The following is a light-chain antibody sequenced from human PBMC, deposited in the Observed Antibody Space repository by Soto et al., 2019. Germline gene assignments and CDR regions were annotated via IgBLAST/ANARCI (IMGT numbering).Light chain of an antibody. V-gene: IGLV1-44*01. J-gene: IGLJ3*02. CDR2: NNN. Sequence: QSVLTQPPSASGTPGQRVTISCSGSGSNIGSNIVNWYRQLPGTAPKLLIYNNNHRPSGVSDRFSGSKSGTSASLAISGLQFEDEAEYYCSAWDDSLKGLLFGGGTQLTVL. CDR1: GSNIGSNI. CDR3: SAWDDSLKGLL.